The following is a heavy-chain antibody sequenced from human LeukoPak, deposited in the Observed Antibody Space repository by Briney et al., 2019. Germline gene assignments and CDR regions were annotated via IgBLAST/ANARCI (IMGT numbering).Heavy chain of an antibody. D-gene: IGHD6-19*01. CDR2: INAGNGNT. J-gene: IGHJ4*02. CDR3: ARVVKYRSGPLTDLLPYYFDY. Sequence: ASVKVSCKASGYTFTSYAMHWVRQAPGQRLEWMGWINAGNGNTKYSQEFQGRVTITRDTSASTAYMELSSLRSEDMAVYYSARVVKYRSGPLTDLLPYYFDYWGQGTLVTVSS. V-gene: IGHV1-3*03. CDR1: GYTFTSYA.